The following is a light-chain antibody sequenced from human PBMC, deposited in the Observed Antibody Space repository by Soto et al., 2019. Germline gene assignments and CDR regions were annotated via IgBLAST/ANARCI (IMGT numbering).Light chain of an antibody. J-gene: IGLJ3*02. Sequence: QSALTQPASVSGSPGQSITISCTGTSSDVGSDNYVSWYQQHPDKAPKLMIYDVSNRPSGISYRFSGSKSGNTASLAISGLQAEDEADYYCSSYTTSGTLLFGGGTKLTVL. CDR3: SSYTTSGTLL. CDR2: DVS. CDR1: SSDVGSDNY. V-gene: IGLV2-14*01.